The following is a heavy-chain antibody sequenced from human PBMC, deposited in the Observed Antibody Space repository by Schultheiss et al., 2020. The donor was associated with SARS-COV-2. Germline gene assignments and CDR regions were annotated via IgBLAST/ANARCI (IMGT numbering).Heavy chain of an antibody. D-gene: IGHD1-26*01. Sequence: GGSLRLSCAASGFTFSSYGMHWVRQAPGKGLEWVAVIWYDGSNKYYADSVKGRFTISRDNAKNSLYLQMNSLRAEDTAVYYCAREGGSYCLDYWGQGTLVTVSS. J-gene: IGHJ4*02. V-gene: IGHV3-33*01. CDR2: IWYDGSNK. CDR1: GFTFSSYG. CDR3: AREGGSYCLDY.